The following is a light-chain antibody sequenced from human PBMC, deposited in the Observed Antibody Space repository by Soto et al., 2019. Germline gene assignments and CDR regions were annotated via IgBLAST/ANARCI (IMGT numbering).Light chain of an antibody. CDR3: QLSYSIRV. Sequence: DIQMTQSPSSLSASVGDRVTITCRASQNISSYLNWYQQKPGKAPKLLIYAAYSLQTGVSSSFSGSRAGTEFSLTNRRLQPEVFATNYEQLSYSIRVFGQGT. CDR1: QNISSY. V-gene: IGKV1-39*01. CDR2: AAY. J-gene: IGKJ1*01.